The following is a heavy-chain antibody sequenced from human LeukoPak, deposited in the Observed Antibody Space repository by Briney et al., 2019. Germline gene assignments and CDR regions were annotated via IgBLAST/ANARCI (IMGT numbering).Heavy chain of an antibody. V-gene: IGHV3-48*03. J-gene: IGHJ4*02. CDR2: ISSSGSTI. CDR1: GFTFSSYE. D-gene: IGHD4-23*01. CDR3: ARDYGGSSPFDY. Sequence: GGSLRLSCAASGFTFSSYEMNWVRQAPGKGLEWVSYISSSGSTIYYADSVKGRFTISRDNAKNSLYLQMNSLRAEDTAVYYCARDYGGSSPFDYWGQGILVTVSS.